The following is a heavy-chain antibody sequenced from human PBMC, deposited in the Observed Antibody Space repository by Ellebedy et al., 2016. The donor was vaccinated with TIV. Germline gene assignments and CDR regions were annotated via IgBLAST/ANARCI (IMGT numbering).Heavy chain of an antibody. CDR2: ISIDGSGK. Sequence: PGGSLRLSCAASGFTFSSYAMHWVRQAPGKGLEWVAVISIDGSGKYYADSVKGRFTVSRDNSKNTLSLQMNSLRAEDTAIYYCVRLMTRGAAAGHDYWGQGSLATVSS. CDR3: VRLMTRGAAAGHDY. D-gene: IGHD6-13*01. V-gene: IGHV3-30-3*01. CDR1: GFTFSSYA. J-gene: IGHJ4*02.